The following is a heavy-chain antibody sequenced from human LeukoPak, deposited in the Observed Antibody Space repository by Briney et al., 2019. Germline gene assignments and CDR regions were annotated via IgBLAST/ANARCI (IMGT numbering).Heavy chain of an antibody. D-gene: IGHD2-2*01. V-gene: IGHV3-53*04. CDR1: GFTVSSNY. CDR2: IYSGGST. Sequence: GGSLRLSCAASGFTVSSNYMSWVRQAPGKGLEWVSVIYSGGSTYYADSVKGRFTISRHNSKNTLYLQMNSLRAEDTAVYYCAREFSDCSSTSCYWGPFQHWGQGTLVTVSS. CDR3: AREFSDCSSTSCYWGPFQH. J-gene: IGHJ1*01.